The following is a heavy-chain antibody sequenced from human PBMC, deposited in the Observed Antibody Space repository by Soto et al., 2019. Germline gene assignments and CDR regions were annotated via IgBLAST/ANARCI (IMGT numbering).Heavy chain of an antibody. CDR2: ISWNSGSI. J-gene: IGHJ6*02. CDR3: AKDHLNLYDTSGPTYYYYYGMDV. CDR1: GFTFDDYA. V-gene: IGHV3-9*01. D-gene: IGHD3-22*01. Sequence: SLRLSCAASGFTFDDYAMHWVRQGPGKGLEWVSGISWNSGSIGYADSVKGRFTISRDNAKNSLYLQMNSLRAEDTALYYCAKDHLNLYDTSGPTYYYYYGMDVWGQGTTVTVSS.